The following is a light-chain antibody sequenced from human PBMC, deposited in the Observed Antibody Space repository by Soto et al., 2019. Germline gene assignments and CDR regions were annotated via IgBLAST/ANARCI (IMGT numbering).Light chain of an antibody. CDR3: QQRSDWR. CDR1: QGISKY. CDR2: DAS. Sequence: EMILTQSPATLSLSPGERATLSCKTSQGISKYIAGYQQKPGQPPRLLIYDASIRATGIPARFSGNGSRTDFPLTITSLEPEDLAVYYCQQRSDWRFGGGT. V-gene: IGKV3-11*01. J-gene: IGKJ4*01.